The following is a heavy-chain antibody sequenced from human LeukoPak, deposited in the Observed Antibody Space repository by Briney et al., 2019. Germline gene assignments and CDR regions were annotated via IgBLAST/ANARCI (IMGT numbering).Heavy chain of an antibody. V-gene: IGHV1-2*02. Sequence: ASVKVSCKASGYTFTGYYMHWVRQAPGQGLEWMGWINPNSGGTNYAQKFQGRVTMTRDTSISTAYMELSRLRSDDTAVYYCARRAQYYDSSGYYYFVDYWGQGTLVTVSS. J-gene: IGHJ4*02. CDR1: GYTFTGYY. D-gene: IGHD3-22*01. CDR3: ARRAQYYDSSGYYYFVDY. CDR2: INPNSGGT.